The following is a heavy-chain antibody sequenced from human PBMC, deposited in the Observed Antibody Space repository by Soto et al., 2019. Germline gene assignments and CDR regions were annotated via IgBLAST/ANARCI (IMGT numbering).Heavy chain of an antibody. J-gene: IGHJ6*03. CDR3: ARSPPLWGSYYKATYYYYMDV. D-gene: IGHD3-10*01. CDR2: INHSGST. V-gene: IGHV4-34*01. Sequence: SETLSLTCAVYGGSFSGYYWSWIRQPPGKGLEWIGEINHSGSTNYNPSLKSRVTISVDTSKNQFSLKLSSVTAADTAVYYCARSPPLWGSYYKATYYYYMDVWGKGTTVTVSS. CDR1: GGSFSGYY.